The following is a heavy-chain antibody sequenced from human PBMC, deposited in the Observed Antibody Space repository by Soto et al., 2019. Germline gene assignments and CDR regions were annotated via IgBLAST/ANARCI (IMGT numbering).Heavy chain of an antibody. CDR1: GYTFTSYD. D-gene: IGHD3-9*01. CDR3: AEGVDSYYDILTGYYRGGLSGWFDP. J-gene: IGHJ5*02. Sequence: ASVKVSCKASGYTFTSYDINWVRQATGQGLEWMGWMNPNSGNTGYAQKFQGRVTMTRNTSISTAYMELSSLSSEDTAVYYCAEGVDSYYDILTGYYRGGLSGWFDPWGQGTLVTVSS. V-gene: IGHV1-8*01. CDR2: MNPNSGNT.